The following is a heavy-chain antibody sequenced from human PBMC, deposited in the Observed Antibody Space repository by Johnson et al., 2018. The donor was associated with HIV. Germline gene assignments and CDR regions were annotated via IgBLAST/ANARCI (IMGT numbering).Heavy chain of an antibody. CDR1: GFTFSSYA. CDR3: ARDSPRIVGVPDAFDI. J-gene: IGHJ3*02. CDR2: ISYDGSNK. V-gene: IGHV3-30*04. D-gene: IGHD1-26*01. Sequence: LLVESGGGVVLPGRSLRLSCAASGFTFSSYAMHWVRQAPGKGLEWVAVISYDGSNKYYADSVKGRFTISRDNSKNTLYLQMNSLRAEDTAVYYCARDSPRIVGVPDAFDIWGQGTMVTVSS.